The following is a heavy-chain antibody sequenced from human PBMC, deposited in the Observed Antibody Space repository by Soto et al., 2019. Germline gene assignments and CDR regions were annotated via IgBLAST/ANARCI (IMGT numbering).Heavy chain of an antibody. V-gene: IGHV1-69*02. CDR2: IIPILGIA. CDR1: GGTFSSYT. CDR3: ASDYGDYHAFDI. D-gene: IGHD4-17*01. J-gene: IGHJ3*02. Sequence: QVPLVQSGAEVKKPGSSVKVSCKASGGTFSSYTISWVRQAPGQGLEWMGRIIPILGIANYAQKFQGRVTITADKSTSTAYMELSSLRSEDTAVYYCASDYGDYHAFDIWGQGTMVTVSS.